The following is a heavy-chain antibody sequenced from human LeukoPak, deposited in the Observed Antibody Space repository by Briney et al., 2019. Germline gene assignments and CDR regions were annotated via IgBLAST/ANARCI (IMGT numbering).Heavy chain of an antibody. V-gene: IGHV3-7*01. CDR1: GFTFSSYW. CDR2: IKKDGSEK. J-gene: IGHJ6*03. Sequence: GGSLRLSCAASGFTFSSYWMSWVRQAPGKGLEWVANIKKDGSEKFYVDSVKGRFTISRDNAKNSLYLQMNSLRAEDTAVYYCAKDRAGSSGSMDVWGKGTTVTVSS. CDR3: AKDRAGSSGSMDV. D-gene: IGHD6-19*01.